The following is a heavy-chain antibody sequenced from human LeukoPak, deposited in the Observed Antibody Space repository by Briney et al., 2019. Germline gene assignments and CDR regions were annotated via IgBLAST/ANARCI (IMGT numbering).Heavy chain of an antibody. J-gene: IGHJ4*02. D-gene: IGHD6-13*01. V-gene: IGHV4-39*01. CDR2: IYYSGST. CDR1: GGSISSSSYH. Sequence: SETLSLTCTVSGGSISSSSYHWGWIRQPPGKGLEWIGSIYYSGSTYYNPSLKSRVTISVDTSKNQFSLKLSSVTAADTAVYYCARNLIPEQLVVNFWGQGTLVTVSS. CDR3: ARNLIPEQLVVNF.